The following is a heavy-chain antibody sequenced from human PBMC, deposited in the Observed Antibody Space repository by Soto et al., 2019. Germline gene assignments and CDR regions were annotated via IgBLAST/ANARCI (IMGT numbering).Heavy chain of an antibody. D-gene: IGHD6-19*01. J-gene: IGHJ4*02. CDR3: AKDLQFSGLLSAQTFDY. V-gene: IGHV3-23*01. Sequence: GGSLRLSCAVSGFTSSSHAMSWVRQAPGKGLECVSSITGSGDSTYCADSVKGRFTISRDKSKSTLYLQMNSLRAEDTAVYYCAKDLQFSGLLSAQTFDYWGQGTQVTVAS. CDR1: GFTSSSHA. CDR2: ITGSGDST.